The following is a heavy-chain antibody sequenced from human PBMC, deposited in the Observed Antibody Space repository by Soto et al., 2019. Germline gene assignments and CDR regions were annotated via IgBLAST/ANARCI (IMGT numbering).Heavy chain of an antibody. CDR1: GFTFSSYA. Sequence: EVQLFESGGGLVQPGGSLRLSCAASGFTFSSYAMSWVRQAPGKGLEWVSAISGSGGSTYYADYVKGRFTISRDNSKNTLYLQINNLRAEDTAVYYCAKDDLGDDFPLDYWGQGTMVTVSS. D-gene: IGHD3-3*01. J-gene: IGHJ4*02. CDR2: ISGSGGST. V-gene: IGHV3-23*01. CDR3: AKDDLGDDFPLDY.